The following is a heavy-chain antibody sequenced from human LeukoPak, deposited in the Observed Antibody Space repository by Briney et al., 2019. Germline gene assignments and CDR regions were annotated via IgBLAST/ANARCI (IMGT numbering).Heavy chain of an antibody. V-gene: IGHV3-21*01. CDR3: ARARDFWSGYYTWFDY. J-gene: IGHJ4*02. CDR1: GFTFSSYS. Sequence: PGGSLRLSCAASGFTFSSYSMYWVRQAPGKGLEWVSSISSSSSYIYYADSVKGRFTISRDNAKNSLYLQMNSLRAEDTAVYYCARARDFWSGYYTWFDYWGQGTLVTASS. CDR2: ISSSSSYI. D-gene: IGHD3-3*01.